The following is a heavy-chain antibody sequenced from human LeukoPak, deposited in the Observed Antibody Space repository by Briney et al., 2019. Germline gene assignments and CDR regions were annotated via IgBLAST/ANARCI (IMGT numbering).Heavy chain of an antibody. Sequence: PSETLSLTCTVSGGSISSYYWSWIRQPPGKGLEWIGEINHSGSTNYNPSLKSRATISVDTSKNQFSLKLSSVTAADTAVYYCARALVPDYDILTGYTNYYYGMDVWGQGTTVTVSS. V-gene: IGHV4-34*01. CDR2: INHSGST. CDR3: ARALVPDYDILTGYTNYYYGMDV. CDR1: GGSISSYY. J-gene: IGHJ6*02. D-gene: IGHD3-9*01.